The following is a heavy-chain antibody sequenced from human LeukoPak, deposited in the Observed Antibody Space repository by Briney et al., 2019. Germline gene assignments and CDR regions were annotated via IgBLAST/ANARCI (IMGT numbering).Heavy chain of an antibody. CDR2: INSNSGGT. V-gene: IGHV1-2*02. J-gene: IGHJ4*02. D-gene: IGHD1-26*01. Sequence: WASVKVSCKASGYTFTGYYMHWVRPAPGQGLEWMGWINSNSGGTNYAQKLQGRVTMTTDTYTSTAYMELRSQRSGDTDVDYCARDRKVGATGPEPFDYWGQGTLVTVSS. CDR1: GYTFTGYY. CDR3: ARDRKVGATGPEPFDY.